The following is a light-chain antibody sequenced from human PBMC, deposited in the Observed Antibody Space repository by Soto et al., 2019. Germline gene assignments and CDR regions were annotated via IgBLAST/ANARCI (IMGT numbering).Light chain of an antibody. Sequence: VLTQSAGTLSLSPGQRATLSCRASQRLSASDIAWYQQKPGQAAEFLIYGVSSRATGIPDRFSGSGSGTDFTLTISRLEREDFAVYHCQQYGSSPLITFGQRTRLEIK. CDR3: QQYGSSPLIT. CDR2: GVS. J-gene: IGKJ5*01. CDR1: QRLSASD. V-gene: IGKV3-20*01.